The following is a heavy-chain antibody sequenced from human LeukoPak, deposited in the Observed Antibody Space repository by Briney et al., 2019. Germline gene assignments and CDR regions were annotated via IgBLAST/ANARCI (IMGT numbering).Heavy chain of an antibody. V-gene: IGHV4-59*01. D-gene: IGHD6-13*01. Sequence: SEILSLTCTVSGGSINSYYWSWIRQPPGKGLEWIGYIYYSGSTNYNPSLKSRVTISVDTSKNQFSLRLSSVIAADTAVYYCARVTGYMTEDYFDYWGQGTLITVSS. J-gene: IGHJ4*02. CDR2: IYYSGST. CDR3: ARVTGYMTEDYFDY. CDR1: GGSINSYY.